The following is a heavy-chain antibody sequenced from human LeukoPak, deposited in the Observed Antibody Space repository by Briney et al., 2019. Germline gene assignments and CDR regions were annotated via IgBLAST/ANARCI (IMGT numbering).Heavy chain of an antibody. Sequence: GGSLRLSCAASGFTFNSYAMSWVRQAPEKGLEWVATISCSGGGTYYADSVKGRFTISRDDSKNTLYLQMNSLRAEDTAAYYCAKDLGRYRNNYFVYWGQGTLVTVSS. CDR1: GFTFNSYA. CDR2: ISCSGGGT. D-gene: IGHD1-26*01. J-gene: IGHJ4*02. V-gene: IGHV3-23*01. CDR3: AKDLGRYRNNYFVY.